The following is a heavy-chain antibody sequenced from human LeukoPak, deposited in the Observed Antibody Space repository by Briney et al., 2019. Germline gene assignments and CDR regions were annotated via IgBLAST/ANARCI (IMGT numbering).Heavy chain of an antibody. CDR1: GFTFSSYA. Sequence: PGGSLRLSCAASGFTFSSYAMHWVRQAPGKGLEWVAVISYDGSNKYYADSVKGRFTISRDNSKNTLYLQMNSLRAEDTAVYYCARGGSSWFASRLDYWGQGTLVTVSS. V-gene: IGHV3-30*04. J-gene: IGHJ4*02. CDR2: ISYDGSNK. D-gene: IGHD6-6*01. CDR3: ARGGSSWFASRLDY.